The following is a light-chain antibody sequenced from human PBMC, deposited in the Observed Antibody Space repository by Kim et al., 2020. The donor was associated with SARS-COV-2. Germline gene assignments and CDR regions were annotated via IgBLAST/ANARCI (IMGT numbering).Light chain of an antibody. J-gene: IGKJ4*01. CDR3: QQVNSYPLT. CDR2: AVS. CDR1: QGISSY. Sequence: IQLTQSPSSLSASVGDRVTITCRASQGISSYLAWYQQKPGKAPKLLISAVSTLQRGVPSRFSGSGSGTDFTLTINSLQPEDFATYYCQQVNSYPLTFGGGTKVDIK. V-gene: IGKV1-9*01.